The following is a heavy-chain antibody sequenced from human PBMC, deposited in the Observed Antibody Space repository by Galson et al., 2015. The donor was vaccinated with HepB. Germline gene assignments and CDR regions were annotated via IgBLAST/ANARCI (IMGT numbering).Heavy chain of an antibody. CDR3: VKDFGPGDYGDYGPMDV. CDR2: ISSNGGST. J-gene: IGHJ6*03. Sequence: SLRLSCAASGFTFSSYAMHWVRQAPGKGLEYVSAISSNGGSTYYADSVKGRFTISRDNSKNTLYLQMSSLRAEDTAVYYCVKDFGPGDYGDYGPMDVWGKGTTVTVSS. CDR1: GFTFSSYA. V-gene: IGHV3-64D*06. D-gene: IGHD4-17*01.